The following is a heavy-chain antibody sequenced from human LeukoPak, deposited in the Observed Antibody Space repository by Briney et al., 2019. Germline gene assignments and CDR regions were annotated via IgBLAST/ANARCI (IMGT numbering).Heavy chain of an antibody. D-gene: IGHD3-22*01. CDR2: IIPIFGTA. V-gene: IGHV1-69*05. CDR3: ARGGYPTDDAFDI. CDR1: GGTFSSYA. Sequence: SVKVSCKASGGTFSSYAISWVRQAPGQGLEWMGRIIPIFGTANHAQKFQGRVTITTDESTSTAYMELSSLRSEDTAVYYCARGGYPTDDAFDIWGQGTMVTVSS. J-gene: IGHJ3*02.